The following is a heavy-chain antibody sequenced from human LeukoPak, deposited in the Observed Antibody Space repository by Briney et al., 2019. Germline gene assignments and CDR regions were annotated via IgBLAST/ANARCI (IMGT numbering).Heavy chain of an antibody. CDR3: ARDFGPRLYAFDV. J-gene: IGHJ3*01. CDR1: GFTFSSYW. D-gene: IGHD3-16*01. V-gene: IGHV3-7*01. CDR2: IKQDGSEK. Sequence: GGSLRLSCVASGFTFSSYWMSWVRQAPGKGLEWVANIKQDGSEKDYVDSVKGRFTISRDNAENSLYLQMNSLTAEDTAVYFCARDFGPRLYAFDVWGQGTMITVSS.